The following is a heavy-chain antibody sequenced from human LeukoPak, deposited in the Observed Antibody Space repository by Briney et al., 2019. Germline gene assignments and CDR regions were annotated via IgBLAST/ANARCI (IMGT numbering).Heavy chain of an antibody. V-gene: IGHV5-51*01. D-gene: IGHD3-16*01. CDR1: GYRFTSYW. CDR2: IYPGDSDT. J-gene: IGHJ4*02. Sequence: GESLKISCKGSGYRFTSYWIGWVRQMPGEGLEWMGIIYPGDSDTRYSPSFQGQITISVDKSISTAYVQWSSLKASDTAMYYCARPPTLRLGESDDYWGQGTLVTVSS. CDR3: ARPPTLRLGESDDY.